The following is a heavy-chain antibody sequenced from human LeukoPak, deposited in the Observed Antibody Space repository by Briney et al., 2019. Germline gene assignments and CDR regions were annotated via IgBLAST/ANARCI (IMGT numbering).Heavy chain of an antibody. D-gene: IGHD6-19*01. V-gene: IGHV1-2*02. J-gene: IGHJ4*02. CDR2: INPNSGGT. CDR1: GYTFTGCY. Sequence: ASVKVSCKASGYTFTGCYMHWVRQAPGQGLEWMGWINPNSGGTNYAQKFQGRVTMTRDTSISTAYMELSRLRSDDTAVYYCARGRSGWHRNFDYWGLGTLVTVSS. CDR3: ARGRSGWHRNFDY.